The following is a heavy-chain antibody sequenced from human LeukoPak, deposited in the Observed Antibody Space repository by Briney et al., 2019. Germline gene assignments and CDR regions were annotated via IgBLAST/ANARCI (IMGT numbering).Heavy chain of an antibody. CDR3: ARGRRIAVASWFDP. Sequence: MSSETLSLTCAVSGGSISSSNWWSWVRQPPGKGLEWIGEIYHSGSTNYNPSLKSRVTISIDKSKNQFSLKLNSVTAADTAVYYCARGRRIAVASWFDPWGQGTLVTVSS. J-gene: IGHJ5*02. CDR2: IYHSGST. CDR1: GGSISSSNW. V-gene: IGHV4-4*02. D-gene: IGHD6-19*01.